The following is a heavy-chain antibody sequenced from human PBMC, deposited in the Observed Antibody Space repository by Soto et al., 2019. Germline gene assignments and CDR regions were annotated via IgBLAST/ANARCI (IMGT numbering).Heavy chain of an antibody. CDR2: IYNSGRGST. Sequence: SETLSLACPVAGECISRWYRCWYRQAPGKGLEWIGFIYNSGRGSTGSNPSLSSRVTFSIETSKNQFSLKLDSVTAADTAVYYCARTWGSTNDYWGRGTLVTVSS. V-gene: IGHV4-59*01. CDR1: GECISRWY. J-gene: IGHJ4*02. CDR3: ARTWGSTNDY. D-gene: IGHD3-16*01.